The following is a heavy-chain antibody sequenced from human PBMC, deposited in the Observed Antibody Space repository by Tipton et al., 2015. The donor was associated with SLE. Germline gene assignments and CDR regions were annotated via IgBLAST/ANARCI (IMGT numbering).Heavy chain of an antibody. CDR2: IHHDTGTT. D-gene: IGHD5-24*01. J-gene: IGHJ3*02. CDR1: GGSIGSLPW. V-gene: IGHV4-4*02. CDR3: ARHRWRWNDAFDI. Sequence: TLSLTCAVSGGSIGSLPWWSWVRQPPGKGLEWIGEIHHDTGTTNYNPSLKSRVTISVDKSKNQFSLELSSVTAADTAVYYCARHRWRWNDAFDIWGQGTMVTVSS.